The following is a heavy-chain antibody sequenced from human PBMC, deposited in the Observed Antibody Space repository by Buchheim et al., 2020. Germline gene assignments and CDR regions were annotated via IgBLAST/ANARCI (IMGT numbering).Heavy chain of an antibody. CDR3: ARVQYGSGSYYNNY. CDR2: ISSSSRYI. D-gene: IGHD3-10*01. CDR1: GFTFSDYY. V-gene: IGHV3-11*06. J-gene: IGHJ4*02. Sequence: QVQLVESGGGLVKPGGPLRLSCAASGFTFSDYYMSWIRQAPGKGLEWVSYISSSSRYINHADSVKGRLTLSRGKAKNPLYLQMNSLRAEDTAVYYCARVQYGSGSYYNNYWGQGTL.